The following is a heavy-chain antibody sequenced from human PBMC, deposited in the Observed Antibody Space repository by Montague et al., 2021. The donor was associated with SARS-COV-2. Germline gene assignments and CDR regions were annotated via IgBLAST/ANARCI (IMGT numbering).Heavy chain of an antibody. J-gene: IGHJ4*02. CDR3: ARDRDDYIWGSYENFDY. Sequence: SLRLSCAASGFTFSSYAMHWVRQAPGKGLEWVAVISYDGSNKYYADSVKGRFTISRDNSKNTLYLQMNSLRAEDTAVYYCARDRDDYIWGSYENFDYWGQGTLATVSS. CDR1: GFTFSSYA. D-gene: IGHD3-16*01. V-gene: IGHV3-30*04. CDR2: ISYDGSNK.